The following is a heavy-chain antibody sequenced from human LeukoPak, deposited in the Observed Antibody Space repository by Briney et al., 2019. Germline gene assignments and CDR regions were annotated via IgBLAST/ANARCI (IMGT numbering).Heavy chain of an antibody. CDR3: AKDYGYSSSWYDY. D-gene: IGHD6-13*01. CDR1: GFTFDDYG. CDR2: ISWNSASV. J-gene: IGHJ4*02. Sequence: HTGGSLRLSCEASGFTFDDYGMHWVRQAPGKGLEWVSTISWNSASVGYVDSVKDRFTISRDNAKKTLYLQMNSLRPEDTALYYCAKDYGYSSSWYDYWGQGTLVTVSS. V-gene: IGHV3-9*01.